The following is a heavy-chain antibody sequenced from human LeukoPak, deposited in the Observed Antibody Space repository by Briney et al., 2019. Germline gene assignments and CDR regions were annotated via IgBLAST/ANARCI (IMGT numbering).Heavy chain of an antibody. Sequence: PGGSLRLSCAASGFTFSSYAMHWVRQAPGKGLEYVSAISSNGGSTYYANSVKGRFTISRDNSKNTLYLQMGSLRAEDMAVYYYARGPSLWFGDYYFDYWGQGTLVTVSS. CDR3: ARGPSLWFGDYYFDY. J-gene: IGHJ4*02. V-gene: IGHV3-64*01. D-gene: IGHD3-10*01. CDR1: GFTFSSYA. CDR2: ISSNGGST.